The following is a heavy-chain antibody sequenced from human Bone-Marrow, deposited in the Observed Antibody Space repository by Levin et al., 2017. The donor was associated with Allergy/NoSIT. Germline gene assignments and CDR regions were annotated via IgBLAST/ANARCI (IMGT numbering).Heavy chain of an antibody. Sequence: PGGSLRLSCAASGFTFSNSWMTWVRQAPGKGLEWVANIKQDGSEKKYVDSVKGRFTISRDNAQNSLYLQMSSLRAEDTAVYYCARDPLTLWGQGTVVTVSS. CDR2: IKQDGSEK. V-gene: IGHV3-7*01. CDR1: GFTFSNSW. J-gene: IGHJ4*02. CDR3: ARDPLTL.